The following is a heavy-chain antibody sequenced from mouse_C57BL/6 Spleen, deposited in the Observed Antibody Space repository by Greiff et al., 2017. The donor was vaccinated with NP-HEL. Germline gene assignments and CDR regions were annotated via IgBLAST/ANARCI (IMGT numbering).Heavy chain of an antibody. CDR3: ARSVITTVVADFDY. Sequence: QVQLQQSGAELARPGASVKLSCKASGYTFTSYGISWVKQRTGQGLEWIGEIYPRSGNTYYNEKFKGKATLTADKSSSTAYMELRSLTSEDSAVYFCARSVITTVVADFDYWGQGTTLTVSS. CDR1: GYTFTSYG. CDR2: IYPRSGNT. V-gene: IGHV1-81*01. D-gene: IGHD1-1*01. J-gene: IGHJ2*01.